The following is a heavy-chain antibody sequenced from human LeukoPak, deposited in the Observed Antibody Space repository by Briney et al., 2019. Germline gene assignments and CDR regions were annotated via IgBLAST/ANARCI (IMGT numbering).Heavy chain of an antibody. J-gene: IGHJ4*02. CDR3: ARDLDDSSGYSPY. Sequence: SETLSLTCTVSGGSISSYHWSWIRQPPGKGLEWIGYIYYSGSTNYNPSLKSRVTISVDTSKNQFSLKLSSVTAADTAVYYCARDLDDSSGYSPYWGQGTLVTVSS. V-gene: IGHV4-59*01. CDR1: GGSISSYH. CDR2: IYYSGST. D-gene: IGHD3-22*01.